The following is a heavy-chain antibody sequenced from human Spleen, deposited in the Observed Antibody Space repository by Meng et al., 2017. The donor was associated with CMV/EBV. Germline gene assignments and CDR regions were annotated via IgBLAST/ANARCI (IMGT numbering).Heavy chain of an antibody. V-gene: IGHV4-34*01. CDR1: GGSLSGYS. Sequence: GGSLSGYSWRWIRQPPGKELEWIGEISHGGSTKYKPSLKSRVTISVDTSKGRFSLKLNSVTAADTALYFCARGRRTTIYAVASPFDYWGQGTLVTVSS. D-gene: IGHD3-3*01. J-gene: IGHJ4*02. CDR2: ISHGGST. CDR3: ARGRRTTIYAVASPFDY.